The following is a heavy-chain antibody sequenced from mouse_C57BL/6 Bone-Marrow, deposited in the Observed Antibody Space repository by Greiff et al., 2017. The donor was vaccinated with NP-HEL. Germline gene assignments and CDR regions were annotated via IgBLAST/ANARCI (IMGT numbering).Heavy chain of an antibody. D-gene: IGHD4-1*01. CDR3: ARDPLGTDY. CDR2: ISDGGSYT. J-gene: IGHJ2*01. V-gene: IGHV5-4*01. Sequence: EVKVVESGGGLVKPGGSLKLSCAASGFTFSSYAMSWVRQTPEKRLEWVATISDGGSYTYYPDNVKGRFTISRDNAKNNLYLQMSHLKSEDTAMYYCARDPLGTDYWGQGTTLTVSS. CDR1: GFTFSSYA.